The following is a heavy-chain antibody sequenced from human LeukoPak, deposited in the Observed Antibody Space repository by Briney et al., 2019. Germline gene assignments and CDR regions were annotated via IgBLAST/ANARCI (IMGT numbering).Heavy chain of an antibody. J-gene: IGHJ5*02. D-gene: IGHD6-19*01. CDR1: GFTFSNSW. Sequence: GGSLRLSCAASGFTFSNSWMHWVRQAPGKGLVWVSRINSDGSRTSYADSVKGRFTISRDNAKNTLYLQMNSLRAADTAVYYCARPFHRQGGWYQARHNWFDPWGQGTLVTVSS. V-gene: IGHV3-74*01. CDR3: ARPFHRQGGWYQARHNWFDP. CDR2: INSDGSRT.